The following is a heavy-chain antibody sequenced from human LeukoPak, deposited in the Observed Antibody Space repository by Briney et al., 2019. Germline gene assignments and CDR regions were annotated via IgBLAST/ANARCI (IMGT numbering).Heavy chain of an antibody. J-gene: IGHJ4*02. CDR2: ITTSDGNT. V-gene: IGHV3-23*01. CDR1: GFTFSSYT. D-gene: IGHD7-27*01. CDR3: AKDGGLWVSAHWGDS. Sequence: PGGSLRLSCAASGFTFSSYTMSWVRQAPGKGLEWVSTITTSDGNTYYADSVKGRFTVPRDNSKNTLFLQMNGLRAEDTAVYYCAKDGGLWVSAHWGDSWGRGTLVTVSS.